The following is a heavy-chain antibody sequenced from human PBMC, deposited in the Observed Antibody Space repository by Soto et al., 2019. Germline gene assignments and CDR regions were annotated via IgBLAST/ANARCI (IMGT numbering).Heavy chain of an antibody. CDR2: ISYDGSNK. V-gene: IGHV3-30*18. CDR3: AKDRGLRFLEEAFDY. J-gene: IGHJ4*02. CDR1: GFTFSSYG. Sequence: QVQLVESGGGVVQPGRSLRLSCAASGFTFSSYGMHWVRQAPGKGLEWVAVISYDGSNKYYADSVKGRFTISRDNSKNTLYLQMNSLRAEDTALYYCAKDRGLRFLEEAFDYWGQGTLVTVSS. D-gene: IGHD3-3*01.